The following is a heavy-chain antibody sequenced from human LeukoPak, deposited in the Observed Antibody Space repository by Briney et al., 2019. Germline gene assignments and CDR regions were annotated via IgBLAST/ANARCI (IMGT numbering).Heavy chain of an antibody. D-gene: IGHD1-26*01. Sequence: GGSLRLSCAASGFTFSSYAMHWVRQAPGKGLEWVGFIRSKDYGGTTEYAASVKGRFTISRDDSKSIAYLQMNSLKTEDTAVYYCTRFRVTTYYYYMDVWGKGTTVTISS. CDR3: TRFRVTTYYYYMDV. CDR1: GFTFSSYA. V-gene: IGHV3-49*04. CDR2: IRSKDYGGTT. J-gene: IGHJ6*03.